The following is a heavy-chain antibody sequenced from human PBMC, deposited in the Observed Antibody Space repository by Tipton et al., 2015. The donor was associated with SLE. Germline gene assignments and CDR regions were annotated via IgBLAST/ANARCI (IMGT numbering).Heavy chain of an antibody. CDR2: IHHSGST. CDR3: ARLGSTAYLTLDGFCFDC. D-gene: IGHD5-24*01. V-gene: IGHV4-34*01. Sequence: TLSLTCAVYGGSFSGYYWSWIRQPPGKGLEWIGYIHHSGSTSYSPSLGSRVTISVDTSKNRLSLKVNSVTAADTAVYFCARLGSTAYLTLDGFCFDCWGQGTRVTLSS. J-gene: IGHJ4*02. CDR1: GGSFSGYY.